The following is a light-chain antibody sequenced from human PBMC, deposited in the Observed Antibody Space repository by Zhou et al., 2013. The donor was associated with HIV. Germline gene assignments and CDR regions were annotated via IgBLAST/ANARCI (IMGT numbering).Light chain of an antibody. V-gene: IGKV1-33*01. CDR2: DAS. Sequence: DIQLTQSPSSLSASVGDRVTITCQATQDISIYLNWYQQKPGKAPKVLIYDASKLETGVPSRFSGSGSGTHFTFTISSLQPDDFATYYCQQYDNVLFTFGPGTKVEIK. CDR1: QDISIY. CDR3: QQYDNVLFT. J-gene: IGKJ3*01.